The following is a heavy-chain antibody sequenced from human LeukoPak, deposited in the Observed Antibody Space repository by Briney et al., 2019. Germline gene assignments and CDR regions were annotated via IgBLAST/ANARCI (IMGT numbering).Heavy chain of an antibody. CDR3: ATDGRSYDSSAYYYFDY. V-gene: IGHV4-59*01. CDR1: GGSISSYY. CDR2: IYYSGST. D-gene: IGHD3-22*01. J-gene: IGHJ4*02. Sequence: SETLSLTCTVSGGSISSYYRSWIRQPPGKGLEWIGYIYYSGSTNYNPSLKSRVTISVDTSKNQFSLKLSSLRSEDTAAYYCATDGRSYDSSAYYYFDYWGQGTLVTVSS.